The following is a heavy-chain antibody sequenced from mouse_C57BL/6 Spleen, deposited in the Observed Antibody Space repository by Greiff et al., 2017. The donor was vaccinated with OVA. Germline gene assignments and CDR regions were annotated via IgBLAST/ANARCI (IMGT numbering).Heavy chain of an antibody. D-gene: IGHD4-1*01. CDR3: ATTRTVWYNAMGY. V-gene: IGHV2-9-1*01. CDR2: IWTGGGT. CDR1: GFSLTSYA. Sequence: QVQLKESGPGLVAPSQSLSITCTVSGFSLTSYAISWVRQPPGKGLEWLGVIWTGGGTNYNSALKSRMSISKDNSKSQVFLKLNSLQTDDTARYYCATTRTVWYNAMGYWGHGASVSAAS. J-gene: IGHJ4*01.